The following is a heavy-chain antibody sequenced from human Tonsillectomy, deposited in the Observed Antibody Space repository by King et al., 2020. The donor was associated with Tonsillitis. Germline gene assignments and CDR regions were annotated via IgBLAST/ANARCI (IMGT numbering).Heavy chain of an antibody. D-gene: IGHD3-10*01. CDR3: ARDSSDAGWFAP. Sequence: VQLVESGGGLVKPGGSLRLSCAASGFTFNPYSMNWVRQAPGKGLEWVSFISSGSSHRYYADSVKGRFTISRDSAKNSLYLQMNSLRAEDTAVYYCARDSSDAGWFAPGGQGTLVTVSS. V-gene: IGHV3-21*06. J-gene: IGHJ5*02. CDR1: GFTFNPYS. CDR2: ISSGSSHR.